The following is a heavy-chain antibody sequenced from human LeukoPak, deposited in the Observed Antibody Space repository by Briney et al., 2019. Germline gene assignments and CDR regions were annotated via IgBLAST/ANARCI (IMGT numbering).Heavy chain of an antibody. D-gene: IGHD1-26*01. V-gene: IGHV3-21*01. CDR3: ARDFGGGSYLDAFDI. J-gene: IGHJ3*02. Sequence: GGSLRLSCAASGFTFSSYAMSWVRQAPGKGLEWVSSVSSSSSYIYYADSVKGRFTISRDNAKNSLYLQMNSLRAEDTAVYYCARDFGGGSYLDAFDIWGQGTMVTVSS. CDR2: VSSSSSYI. CDR1: GFTFSSYA.